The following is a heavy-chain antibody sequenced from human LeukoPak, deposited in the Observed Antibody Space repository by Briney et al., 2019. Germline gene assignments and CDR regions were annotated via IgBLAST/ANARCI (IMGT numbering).Heavy chain of an antibody. J-gene: IGHJ4*02. CDR2: ILYDGSNK. D-gene: IGHD3-10*01. V-gene: IGHV3-33*06. CDR1: SXG. Sequence: SXGXXWVRXXPGKXXXWXXVILYDGSNKYYADSVKGRFTISRDNSKNTLYLQMNSLRAEDTAVYYCAKDRLWFGELPPDYWGQGTLVTVSS. CDR3: AKDRLWFGELPPDY.